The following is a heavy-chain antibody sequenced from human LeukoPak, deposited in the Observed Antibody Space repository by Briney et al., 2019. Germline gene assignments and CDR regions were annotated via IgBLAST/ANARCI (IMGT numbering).Heavy chain of an antibody. CDR3: AGSGGYYWYFDL. J-gene: IGHJ2*01. Sequence: SETLSLTCTVSGGSISSYYWSWSWIRQPAGKGLEWIGRFYTSGSTNYNPSLKSRVSMSVDTSKNQLSLELSSVTAADTAVYYCAGSGGYYWYFDLWGRGTLVTVSS. CDR1: GGSISSYY. V-gene: IGHV4-4*07. CDR2: FYTSGST. D-gene: IGHD3-10*01.